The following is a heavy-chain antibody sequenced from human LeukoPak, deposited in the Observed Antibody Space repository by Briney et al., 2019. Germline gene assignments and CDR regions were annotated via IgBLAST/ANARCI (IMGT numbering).Heavy chain of an antibody. CDR1: GFTFSNYA. CDR2: ISGSGGST. CDR3: AKGFHQVGATLFDY. Sequence: PGGSLRLSCAASGFTFSNYAMSWVRQAPGKGLEWVSAISGSGGSTYYADSVKGRFTISRDNSKNTLYLQMNSLRAEDTAVYYCAKGFHQVGATLFDYWGQGTLVTVSS. V-gene: IGHV3-23*01. D-gene: IGHD1-26*01. J-gene: IGHJ4*02.